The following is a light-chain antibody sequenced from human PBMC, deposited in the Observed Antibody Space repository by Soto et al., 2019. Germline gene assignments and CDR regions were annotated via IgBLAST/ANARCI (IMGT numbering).Light chain of an antibody. V-gene: IGLV1-51*02. Sequence: QSVLTQPPSVSAAPGQKVTISCSGSSPNIGNNIVSWYQQLPGTAPKLLIYEDNKRPSGIPDRFSGSKSGTSATLGITGLQTGDDAEYYCASWDSSLTGGVFGGGTKVTVL. CDR2: EDN. CDR3: ASWDSSLTGGV. CDR1: SPNIGNNI. J-gene: IGLJ2*01.